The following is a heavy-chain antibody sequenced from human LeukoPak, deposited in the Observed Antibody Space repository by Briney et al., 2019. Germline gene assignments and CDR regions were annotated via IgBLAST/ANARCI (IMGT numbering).Heavy chain of an antibody. CDR2: IHYGGNT. D-gene: IGHD3-16*01. CDR1: GGSISSRSEF. Sequence: SETLSLTCTVSGGSISSRSEFWGWIRQPPGKGLEWIGSIHYGGNTYYNPPLKSRVTISGDTSKNQFSLKLSSVTAADTAVYYCARTAGWSYGFDYWGQGTLVTVSS. J-gene: IGHJ4*02. V-gene: IGHV4-39*07. CDR3: ARTAGWSYGFDY.